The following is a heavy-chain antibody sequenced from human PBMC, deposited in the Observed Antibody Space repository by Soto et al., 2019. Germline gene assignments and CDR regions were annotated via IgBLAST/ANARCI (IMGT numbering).Heavy chain of an antibody. CDR1: GGSFSGYY. J-gene: IGHJ5*02. CDR3: ARGVGSGSYRAGYNWFDP. D-gene: IGHD1-26*01. V-gene: IGHV4-34*01. CDR2: INHSGST. Sequence: SETLSLTCAVYGGSFSGYYWSWIRQPPGKGLEWIGEINHSGSTSYNPSLKSRVTISVDTSKNQFSLKLSSVTAADTAVYYCARGVGSGSYRAGYNWFDPWGQGTLVTVSS.